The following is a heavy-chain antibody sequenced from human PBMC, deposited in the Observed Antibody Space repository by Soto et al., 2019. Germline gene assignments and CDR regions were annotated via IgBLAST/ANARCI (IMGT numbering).Heavy chain of an antibody. J-gene: IGHJ6*02. CDR2: IIPIFGTA. D-gene: IGHD3-3*01. CDR3: ARGGSAIFGVVITRGMDV. CDR1: GGTFSSYA. V-gene: IGHV1-69*01. Sequence: QVQLVQSGAEVKKPGSSVKVSCKASGGTFSSYAISWVRQAPGQGLEWMGGIIPIFGTANYAQKFQGRVTITADESTSTAYMELSSLRSEDTAVYYCARGGSAIFGVVITRGMDVWGQGTTVTVSS.